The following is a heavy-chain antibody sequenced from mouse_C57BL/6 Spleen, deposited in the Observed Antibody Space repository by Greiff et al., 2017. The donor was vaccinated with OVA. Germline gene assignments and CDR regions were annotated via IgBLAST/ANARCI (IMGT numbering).Heavy chain of an antibody. CDR1: GYTFTDYN. V-gene: IGHV1-22*01. Sequence: VHVKQSGPELVKPGASVKMSCKASGYTFTDYNMHWVKQSHGKSLEWIGYINPNNGGTSYNQKFKGKATLTVNKSSSTAYMELRSLTSEDSAVYYCARGPDGYYFDYWGKGTTLTVSS. CDR2: INPNNGGT. D-gene: IGHD2-3*01. CDR3: ARGPDGYYFDY. J-gene: IGHJ2*01.